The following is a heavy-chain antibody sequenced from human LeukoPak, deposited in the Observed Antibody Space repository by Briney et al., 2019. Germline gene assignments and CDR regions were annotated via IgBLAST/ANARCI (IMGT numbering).Heavy chain of an antibody. CDR2: IKPSDGFT. D-gene: IGHD6-13*01. CDR3: AKGDSSSWIIDY. CDR1: GYTFTSYY. Sequence: GASVKVSCKASGYTFTSYYVHWVRQAPGQGLEWMGVIKPSDGFTSYAQKFQGRLTVTRDMSTSTVYMELNSLRAEDTAVYYCAKGDSSSWIIDYWGQGTLVTVSS. V-gene: IGHV1-46*01. J-gene: IGHJ4*02.